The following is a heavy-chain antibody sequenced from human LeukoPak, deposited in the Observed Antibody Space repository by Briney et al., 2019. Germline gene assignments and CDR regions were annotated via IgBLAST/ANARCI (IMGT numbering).Heavy chain of an antibody. J-gene: IGHJ4*02. CDR1: GFTFSSYA. V-gene: IGHV3-23*01. D-gene: IGHD3-3*01. CDR2: ISGSGGST. Sequence: GGSLRLSCAASGFTFSSYAMSWVRQAPGKGLEWVSAISGSGGSTYCADSVKGRFTISRDNSKNTLYLQMNSLRAEDTAVYYCAKVCLSGFWSGYSYYFDYWGQGTLVTVSS. CDR3: AKVCLSGFWSGYSYYFDY.